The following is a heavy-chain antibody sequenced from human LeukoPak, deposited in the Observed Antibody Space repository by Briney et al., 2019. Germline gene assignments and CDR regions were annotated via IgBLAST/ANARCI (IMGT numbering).Heavy chain of an antibody. CDR2: VHYSGTT. V-gene: IGHV4-59*12. Sequence: SETLSLTCTVSGGSISSYYWSWIRQPPGKGLEWFGYVHYSGTTKYNPSLKSRVTMSVDTSKNQFSLKLSSVTAADTAVYYCARDALMTTVTRLNYWGQGTLVTVSS. CDR3: ARDALMTTVTRLNY. CDR1: GGSISSYY. D-gene: IGHD4-17*01. J-gene: IGHJ4*02.